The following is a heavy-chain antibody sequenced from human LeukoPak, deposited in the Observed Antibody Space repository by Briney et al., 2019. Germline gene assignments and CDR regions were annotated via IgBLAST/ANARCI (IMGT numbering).Heavy chain of an antibody. D-gene: IGHD3-9*01. CDR1: GFTFSSYA. J-gene: IGHJ4*02. CDR3: AKDGGTYYDILTGYYMSEYIDY. CDR2: ISGSGGST. V-gene: IGHV3-23*01. Sequence: GGSLRLSCAASGFTFSSYAMSWVRQAPGKGLEWVSAISGSGGSTYYADSVKGRFTISRDNSKNTLYLQMNSLRAEDTAVYYCAKDGGTYYDILTGYYMSEYIDYWGQGTLVTVSS.